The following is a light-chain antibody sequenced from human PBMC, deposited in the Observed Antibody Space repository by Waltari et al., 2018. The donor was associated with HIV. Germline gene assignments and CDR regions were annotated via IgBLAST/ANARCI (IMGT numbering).Light chain of an antibody. CDR1: HSISYR. CDR2: SAS. V-gene: IGKV1-39*01. J-gene: IGKJ2*01. Sequence: DIQMTQSPSSLSASVGDRVTITCRASHSISYRLHWYQQKPGQAPKLLIHSASALQSGVPPRFSGSGSGTDFTLTISSLRPEDSATYYCHQSYSSPYTFGQGTKVEIK. CDR3: HQSYSSPYT.